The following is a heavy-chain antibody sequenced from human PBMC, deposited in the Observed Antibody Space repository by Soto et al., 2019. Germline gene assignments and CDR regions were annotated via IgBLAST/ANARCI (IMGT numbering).Heavy chain of an antibody. CDR3: ARNGFDSYGDYYFDF. CDR1: GFTFSSYW. V-gene: IGHV3-74*02. Sequence: EVQLVESGGGLVQPGGSLRLSCAASGFTFSSYWMHWVRQAPGQGLVWVSRINSDGSSTGYADSVKGRFTTSRDTAKNTVYLQMNSLIAEDTAVYSWARNGFDSYGDYYFDFWGQGTMVTVSS. D-gene: IGHD5-18*01. CDR2: INSDGSST. J-gene: IGHJ4*02.